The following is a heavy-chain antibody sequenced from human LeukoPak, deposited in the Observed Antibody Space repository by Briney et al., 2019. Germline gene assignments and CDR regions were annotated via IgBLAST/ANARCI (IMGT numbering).Heavy chain of an antibody. Sequence: GGSLRLSCAASGFTFSSFSMNWVRRAPGKGLEWVSSISSTSSYIFYADSVKGRFTISRDNAKNSLYLQMNSLRVEDTAVYYCAKGTKAITIFGVVRADAFDIWGQGTMVTVSS. CDR3: AKGTKAITIFGVVRADAFDI. D-gene: IGHD3-3*01. V-gene: IGHV3-21*01. CDR1: GFTFSSFS. J-gene: IGHJ3*02. CDR2: ISSTSSYI.